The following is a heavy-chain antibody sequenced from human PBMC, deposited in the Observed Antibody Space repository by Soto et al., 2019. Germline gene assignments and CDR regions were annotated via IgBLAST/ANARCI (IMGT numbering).Heavy chain of an antibody. CDR1: GFTFSSYS. J-gene: IGHJ4*02. D-gene: IGHD3-22*01. CDR3: ARDEDSSGYCDY. CDR2: ISSSRSYI. Sequence: EVQLVESGGGLVKPGGSLRLSCAASGFTFSSYSMNWVRQAPGKGLEWVSSISSSRSYIYYADSVKGRFTISRDNAKNSLYLQVNSLRAEDTAVYYCARDEDSSGYCDYWGQGTLVTVSS. V-gene: IGHV3-21*01.